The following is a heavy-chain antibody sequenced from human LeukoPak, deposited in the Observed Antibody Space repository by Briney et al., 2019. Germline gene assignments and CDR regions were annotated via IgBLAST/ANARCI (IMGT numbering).Heavy chain of an antibody. J-gene: IGHJ4*02. CDR2: FYHSGST. V-gene: IGHV4-4*02. Sequence: SETLSLTCAVSGGSISSSNWWSWVRQPPGKGLEWMGEFYHSGSTNYTPSLRSRVTISVDKSKNQFSLKLSSVTAADTAVYYCARVSSGNGFDYWGQGTLVTVSS. CDR3: ARVSSGNGFDY. CDR1: GGSISSSNW. D-gene: IGHD3-22*01.